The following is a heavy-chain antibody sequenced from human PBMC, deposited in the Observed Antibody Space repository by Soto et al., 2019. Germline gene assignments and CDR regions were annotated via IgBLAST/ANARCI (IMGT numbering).Heavy chain of an antibody. CDR1: GGSISSYY. Sequence: SETLSLTCTVSGGSISSYYWSWIRQPPGKGLEWIGYIYYSGSTNYNPSLKSRVTISVDTSKNQFSLKLSSVTAADTAVYYCERDPPGIGVEYWGQGTLVTVSS. J-gene: IGHJ4*02. CDR3: ERDPPGIGVEY. CDR2: IYYSGST. V-gene: IGHV4-59*01. D-gene: IGHD3-3*01.